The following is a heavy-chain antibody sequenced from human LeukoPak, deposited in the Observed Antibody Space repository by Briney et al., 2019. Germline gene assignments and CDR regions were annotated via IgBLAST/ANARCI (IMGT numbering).Heavy chain of an antibody. CDR1: GFTFSSYS. D-gene: IGHD1-26*01. Sequence: GGSLRLSCAASGFTFSSYSMNWVRQAPGKGLEWVSSISSSSSYIYYADSVKGRFTISRDNAKNSLYLQVNSLRAEDTAVYYCARFVSRVGATDYWGQGTLVTVSS. CDR3: ARFVSRVGATDY. CDR2: ISSSSSYI. V-gene: IGHV3-21*01. J-gene: IGHJ4*02.